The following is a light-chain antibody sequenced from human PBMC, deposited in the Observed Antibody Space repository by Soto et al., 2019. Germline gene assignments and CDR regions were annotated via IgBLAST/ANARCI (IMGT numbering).Light chain of an antibody. V-gene: IGLV2-14*01. CDR2: AVT. CDR1: SSDVGGYNY. CDR3: SSYTSSSTLYV. Sequence: QSALTQPASVSGSPGQSITISCTGTSSDVGGYNYVSWYQQHPGKAPKLMIYAVTDRPSGVSSRFSGSKSGNTASLTISGLQAEDEADYYCSSYTSSSTLYVFGTGTQLTVL. J-gene: IGLJ1*01.